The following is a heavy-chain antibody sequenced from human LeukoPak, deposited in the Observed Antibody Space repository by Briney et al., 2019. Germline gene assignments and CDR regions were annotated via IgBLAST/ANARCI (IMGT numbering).Heavy chain of an antibody. CDR3: ARGILSDDNGYWYCDL. J-gene: IGHJ2*01. CDR2: IFHSGTT. CDR1: GGSIGSHY. Sequence: SETLSLTCTVSGGSIGSHYWSLIRQPPGKGLEWIGCIFHSGTTNYNPSLKRRVTLSVDGPKNQFSLRLSSVTAADTAIYYCARGILSDDNGYWYCDLWGRGTLVTVSS. V-gene: IGHV4-59*11. D-gene: IGHD1-1*01.